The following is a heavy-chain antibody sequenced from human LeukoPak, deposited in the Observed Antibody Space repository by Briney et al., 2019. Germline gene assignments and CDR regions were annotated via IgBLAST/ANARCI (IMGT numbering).Heavy chain of an antibody. CDR1: GYTFTGYY. CDR3: ARSRNLRASFDY. D-gene: IGHD4-17*01. J-gene: IGHJ4*02. V-gene: IGHV1-2*02. Sequence: ASVKVSSKASGYTFTGYYMHWVRQAPGQGLEWMGWINPNSGGTNYAQKFQGRVTMTRDTSISTAYMELSRLRSDDTAVYYCARSRNLRASFDYWGQGTLVTVSS. CDR2: INPNSGGT.